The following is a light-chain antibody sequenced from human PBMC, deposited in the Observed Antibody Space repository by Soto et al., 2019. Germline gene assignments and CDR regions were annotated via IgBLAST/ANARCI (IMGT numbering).Light chain of an antibody. J-gene: IGLJ1*01. Sequence: QSALTQPPSASGSPGQSVTISCTGTSSDVGGYNYVSWYQQHPDKAPKLILYEVSRRPSGVSNRFSGSKSGNTASLTISGLLAEDEADYSCSSYTNTSTLVFGTGTKLTVL. CDR1: SSDVGGYNY. CDR2: EVS. V-gene: IGLV2-14*03. CDR3: SSYTNTSTLV.